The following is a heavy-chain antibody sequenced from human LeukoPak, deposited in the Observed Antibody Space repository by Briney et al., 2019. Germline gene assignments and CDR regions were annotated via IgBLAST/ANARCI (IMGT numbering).Heavy chain of an antibody. V-gene: IGHV3-66*01. CDR2: IYSGGST. J-gene: IGHJ4*02. D-gene: IGHD4-17*01. Sequence: GGSLRLSCAASGFTVSSNYMSWVRQAPGKGLEWVSVIYSGGSTYYADSVKGRFTIPRDTSKNTLSLQLNSLRAEDTAVYYCARITYGDYVGGDYWGQGTLVTVSS. CDR1: GFTVSSNY. CDR3: ARITYGDYVGGDY.